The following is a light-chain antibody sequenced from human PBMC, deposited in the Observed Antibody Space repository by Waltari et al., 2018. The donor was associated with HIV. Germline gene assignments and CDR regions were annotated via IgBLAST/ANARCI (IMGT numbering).Light chain of an antibody. CDR1: QHVNKH. CDR2: DIS. V-gene: IGKV3-15*01. J-gene: IGKJ4*01. CDR3: QQYTYWPLT. Sequence: EIQMTQSPATLSVSPGERATLSCRASQHVNKHLAWYQQKLGQPPRLLIYDISTRAPGIPARFSASGSGTEFTLTISSLQSEDFGVYYCQQYTYWPLTFGGGTKVEIQ.